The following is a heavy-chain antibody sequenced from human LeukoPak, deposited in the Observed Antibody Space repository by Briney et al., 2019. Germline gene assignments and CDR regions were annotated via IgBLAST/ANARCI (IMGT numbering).Heavy chain of an antibody. D-gene: IGHD3-22*01. V-gene: IGHV3-43*01. CDR3: AKDRRGYYDSSGYYIFDY. CDR2: ISWDGGST. Sequence: GGSLRLSCAASGFTFDDYTMHWVRQAPGKGLKWVSLISWDGGSTYYADSVKGRFTISRDNSKNSLYLQMNSLRAEDTAVYYCAKDRRGYYDSSGYYIFDYWGQGTLVTVSS. CDR1: GFTFDDYT. J-gene: IGHJ4*02.